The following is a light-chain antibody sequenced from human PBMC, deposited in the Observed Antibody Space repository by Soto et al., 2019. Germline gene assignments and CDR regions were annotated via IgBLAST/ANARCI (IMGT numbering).Light chain of an antibody. J-gene: IGKJ4*01. CDR3: QQYNSYPIT. V-gene: IGKV1-5*01. CDR2: DAS. Sequence: DIPMTQSPSTLSVSVGERVTISCRASQSISSWLAWYQQKPGQAPMLLIYDASSLESGVPSRFSGSGSGTAFTITSSNLQPYDFSTYYCQQYNSYPITFGGGTKVEIK. CDR1: QSISSW.